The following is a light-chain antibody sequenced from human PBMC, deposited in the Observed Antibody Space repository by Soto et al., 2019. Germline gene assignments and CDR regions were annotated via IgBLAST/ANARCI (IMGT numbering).Light chain of an antibody. CDR1: QSVLYSSNNKNY. V-gene: IGKV4-1*01. CDR3: QQYYSTPWT. CDR2: WAS. J-gene: IGKJ1*01. Sequence: DIVMTQSPASLAVSLGERATINCKSSQSVLYSSNNKNYLAWYQQKPGQPPKLLIYWASTRESGVPDRFSGSGSGTDFTLTISSLQAEDVAIYYCQQYYSTPWTFGQGNKVEIK.